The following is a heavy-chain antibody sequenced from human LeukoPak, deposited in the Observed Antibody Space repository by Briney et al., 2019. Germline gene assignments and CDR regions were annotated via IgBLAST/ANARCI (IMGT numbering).Heavy chain of an antibody. V-gene: IGHV5-51*01. D-gene: IGHD6-6*01. J-gene: IGHJ3*02. CDR2: IYPGDSDT. CDR1: GYTFTSYC. Sequence: GESLKISCKASGYTFTSYCIGWVRQLPGKGLEWMGIIYPGDSDTKYSPSFQGQVTISADKSISTAYLQWSSLKASDTAMYYCARLYSSSRGNAFDIWGQGTMVTVSS. CDR3: ARLYSSSRGNAFDI.